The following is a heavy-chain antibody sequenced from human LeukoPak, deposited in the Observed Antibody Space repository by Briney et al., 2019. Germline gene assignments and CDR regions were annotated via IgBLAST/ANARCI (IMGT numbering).Heavy chain of an antibody. CDR2: ISNNGGYT. V-gene: IGHV3-23*01. Sequence: GGSLRLSCAASGFTFSSSAMSWVRQAPGKGLEWVSAISNNGGYTYYADSVQGRFTISRDNSKSTLCLQMNSLRAEDTAVYYCAKDLHYDFWSGYYLSSYYYGMDVWGQGTTVTVSS. CDR1: GFTFSSSA. CDR3: AKDLHYDFWSGYYLSSYYYGMDV. D-gene: IGHD3-3*01. J-gene: IGHJ6*02.